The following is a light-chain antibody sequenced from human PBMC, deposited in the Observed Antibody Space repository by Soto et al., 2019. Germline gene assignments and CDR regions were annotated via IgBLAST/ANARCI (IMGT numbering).Light chain of an antibody. CDR2: GAS. V-gene: IGKV3-20*01. Sequence: EIVLTQSPGTLSLSPGERATLSCRASQTVARNYLAWYQQKPGQAPRLLIYGASSRATAIADRFSGSGSGTDFTLTISRLEPEDFAVYYCQQYGSSPWTFGQGTKVEIK. CDR1: QTVARNY. CDR3: QQYGSSPWT. J-gene: IGKJ1*01.